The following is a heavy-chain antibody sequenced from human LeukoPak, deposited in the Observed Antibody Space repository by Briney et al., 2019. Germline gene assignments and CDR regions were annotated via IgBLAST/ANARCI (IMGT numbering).Heavy chain of an antibody. J-gene: IGHJ4*02. CDR2: IYSGGST. CDR1: RFTVSNSY. V-gene: IGHV3-66*01. D-gene: IGHD3-10*01. CDR3: SNSPPSTVRGYYFDY. Sequence: GGSLRLSCAASRFTVSNSYMSWVRQAPGKGLEWVTVIYSGGSTYYADSVKGRFIISRDTSKNILYLQMNSLRAEDTAVYYCSNSPPSTVRGYYFDYWGQGTLVTVSS.